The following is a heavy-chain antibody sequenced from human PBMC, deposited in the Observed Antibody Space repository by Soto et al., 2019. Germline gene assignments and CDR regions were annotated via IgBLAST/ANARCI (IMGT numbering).Heavy chain of an antibody. CDR2: ISAYNGNT. CDR3: ARGYCISTSCYRATELDP. J-gene: IGHJ5*02. D-gene: IGHD2-2*01. CDR1: GYTFTSYC. V-gene: IGHV1-18*01. Sequence: ASVKVSCKASGYTFTSYCISWVRQAPGQGLEWMGWISAYNGNTNYAQKLQGRVTMTTDTSTSTAYMELRSLRSDDTAVYYCARGYCISTSCYRATELDPWGQGTLVTVSS.